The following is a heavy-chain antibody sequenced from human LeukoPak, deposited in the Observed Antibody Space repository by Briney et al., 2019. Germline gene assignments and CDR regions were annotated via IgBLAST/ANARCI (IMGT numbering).Heavy chain of an antibody. CDR2: IWYDGSNK. J-gene: IGHJ4*02. CDR1: GFTFSSYG. V-gene: IGHV3-33*01. Sequence: GGSLRLSCAASGFTFSSYGMHRVRQAPGKGLEWVAVIWYDGSNKYYADSVKGRFTISRDNSKNTLYLQMNSLRAEDTAVYYCARGSNGGAPSPCYFDYWGQGTLVTVSS. D-gene: IGHD3-16*01. CDR3: ARGSNGGAPSPCYFDY.